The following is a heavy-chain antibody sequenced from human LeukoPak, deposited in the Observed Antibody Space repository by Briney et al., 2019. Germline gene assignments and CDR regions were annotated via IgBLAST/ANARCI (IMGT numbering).Heavy chain of an antibody. D-gene: IGHD6-13*01. CDR2: IKQDGSEK. Sequence: GGSLRLSCAASGFTFSSYWMSWVRQAPGKGLEWLANIKQDGSEKYYVDSVKGRFTISRDNAKNSLYLQMNSLRAEDTAVYYCARGNLIAAAGTSYFDYWGQGTLVTVSS. CDR1: GFTFSSYW. J-gene: IGHJ4*02. V-gene: IGHV3-7*01. CDR3: ARGNLIAAAGTSYFDY.